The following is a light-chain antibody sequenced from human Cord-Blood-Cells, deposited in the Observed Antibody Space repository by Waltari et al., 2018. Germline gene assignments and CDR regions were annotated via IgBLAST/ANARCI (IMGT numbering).Light chain of an antibody. J-gene: IGKJ1*01. CDR3: QQYNNWPPWT. V-gene: IGKV3-15*01. Sequence: EIVLTQSTATVSVSPGERATLYCRASQSVSSDLARYQQKPGQAPRLLIYGASTRATGIPARFSGSGSGTEFTLTISSLQSEDFAVYYCQQYNNWPPWTFGQGTKVEIK. CDR2: GAS. CDR1: QSVSSD.